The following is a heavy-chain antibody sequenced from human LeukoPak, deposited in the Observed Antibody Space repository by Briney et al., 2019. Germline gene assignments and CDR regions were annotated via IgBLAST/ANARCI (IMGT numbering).Heavy chain of an antibody. V-gene: IGHV1-18*01. CDR3: ARDAARTVVVPAGDAFDI. CDR2: ISAYNGNT. D-gene: IGHD2-2*01. Sequence: ASVKVSCKASGYTFTSYGIRWVRQAPGQGLEWMGWISAYNGNTNYAQKLQGRVTMTTDTSTSTAYMELRSLRSDDTAVYYCARDAARTVVVPAGDAFDIWGQGTMVTVSS. CDR1: GYTFTSYG. J-gene: IGHJ3*02.